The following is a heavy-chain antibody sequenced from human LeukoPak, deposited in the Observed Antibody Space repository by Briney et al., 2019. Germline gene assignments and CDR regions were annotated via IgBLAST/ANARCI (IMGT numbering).Heavy chain of an antibody. CDR3: VDPDR. D-gene: IGHD3-22*01. CDR2: MNPKSGNS. Sequence: ASVKVSCKASGYTFTSYDINWVRQAPGQGLEWMGWMNPKSGNSGYAQKFQGRVTMTRNTSIATAYMEVSNLRFDDTAVYYCVDPDRWGQGTLVTVSS. V-gene: IGHV1-8*01. CDR1: GYTFTSYD. J-gene: IGHJ1*01.